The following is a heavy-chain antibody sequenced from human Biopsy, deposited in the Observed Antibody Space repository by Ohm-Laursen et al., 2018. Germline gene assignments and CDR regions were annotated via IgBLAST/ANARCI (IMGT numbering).Heavy chain of an antibody. CDR3: AIDGNDFLTDYLKIDQ. J-gene: IGHJ4*02. D-gene: IGHD3-9*01. V-gene: IGHV1-2*02. CDR1: GYIFTTSG. Sequence: GASVKVSCKASGYIFTTSGISWVRQAPGQGLEWMGWINPKSGGTHYLEKFRGRVTMTRDTSISTAYMEVSSLRSDDTAVYYCAIDGNDFLTDYLKIDQWGQGTLVTVSS. CDR2: INPKSGGT.